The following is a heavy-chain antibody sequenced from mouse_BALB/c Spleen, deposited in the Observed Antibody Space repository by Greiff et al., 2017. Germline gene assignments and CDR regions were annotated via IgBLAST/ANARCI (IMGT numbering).Heavy chain of an antibody. Sequence: LQQSGGGLVQPGGSMKLSCVASGFTFSNYWMNWVRQSPEKGLEWVAEIRLKSNNYATHYAESVKGRFTISRDDSKSSVYLQMNNLRAEDTGIYYCTRRGGNYDYAMDYWGQGTSVTVSS. J-gene: IGHJ4*01. V-gene: IGHV6-6*02. D-gene: IGHD2-1*01. CDR2: IRLKSNNYAT. CDR1: GFTFSNYW. CDR3: TRRGGNYDYAMDY.